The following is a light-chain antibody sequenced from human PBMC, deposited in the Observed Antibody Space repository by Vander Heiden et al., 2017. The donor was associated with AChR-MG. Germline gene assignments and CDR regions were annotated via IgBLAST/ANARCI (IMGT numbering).Light chain of an antibody. CDR3: QSYDSSLSGSR. J-gene: IGLJ3*02. V-gene: IGLV1-40*01. CDR2: GNS. Sequence: QSVLTQPPSVSCAPGQRVTISCTGSSSNTGAGYDVHWYQQLPGTAPKLLIYGNSNRPSGVPDRFSGSKSGTSASLAITGLQAEDEADYYCQSYDSSLSGSRFGGGTKLTVL. CDR1: SSNTGAGYD.